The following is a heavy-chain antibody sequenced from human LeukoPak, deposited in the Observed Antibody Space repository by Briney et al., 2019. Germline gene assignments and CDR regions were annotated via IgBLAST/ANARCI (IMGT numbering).Heavy chain of an antibody. CDR1: GYTFSTYA. V-gene: IGHV3-23*01. CDR2: ISGSGVNT. J-gene: IGHJ3*01. D-gene: IGHD3-22*01. CDR3: ARGRSGYGPFDAFDL. Sequence: HTGGSLRLSCTASGYTFSTYAMTWVRQAPGKGLEWVSAISGSGVNTYYADSVKGRFAASRDNSKNTLYLQMNSLRAEDTAVYYCARGRSGYGPFDAFDLWSQGTWVTVSS.